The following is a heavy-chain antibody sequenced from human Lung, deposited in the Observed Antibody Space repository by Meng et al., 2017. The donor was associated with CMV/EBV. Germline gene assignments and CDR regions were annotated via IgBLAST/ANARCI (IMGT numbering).Heavy chain of an antibody. CDR3: ARAGTDYDFWSGYFGSWFDP. Sequence: SETLSLTCTVSGGSISSSSYYWGWIRQPPGKGLEWIGSIYYSGSTYYNPSLKSRVTISVDTSKNQFSLKLSSVTAADTAVYYCARAGTDYDFWSGYFGSWFDPWXQGNXVTVDS. V-gene: IGHV4-39*07. CDR1: GGSISSSSYY. D-gene: IGHD3-3*01. J-gene: IGHJ5*02. CDR2: IYYSGST.